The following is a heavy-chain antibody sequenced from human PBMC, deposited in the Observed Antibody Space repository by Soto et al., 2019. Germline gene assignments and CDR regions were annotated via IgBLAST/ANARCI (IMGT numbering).Heavy chain of an antibody. CDR2: ITSKPDNYAT. CDR3: TRSYENNAYYFDH. CDR1: GFSFSGST. J-gene: IGHJ1*01. V-gene: IGHV3-73*02. Sequence: EVQMVESGGDLVQPGGSLKLSCAASGFSFSGSTIHWVRQASGKGLEWVGHITSKPDNYATVYAASVKGRFSFSRDDLMNTAFLQVNSLNSEDTAVYYCTRSYENNAYYFDHWGQGTLVTVSS. D-gene: IGHD3-16*01.